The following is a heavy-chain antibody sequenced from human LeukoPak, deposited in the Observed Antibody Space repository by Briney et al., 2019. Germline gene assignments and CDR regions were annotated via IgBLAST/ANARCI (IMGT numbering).Heavy chain of an antibody. V-gene: IGHV4-4*07. CDR3: ARDIGYYDSSGYPRDAFDI. D-gene: IGHD3-22*01. CDR2: IYTSGST. CDR1: GGSISSYY. Sequence: SETLSLTCTVSGGSISSYYWSWIRQPAGKGLERIGRIYTSGSTNYNPSLKSRVTMSVDTSKNQFSLKLSSVTAADTAVYYCARDIGYYDSSGYPRDAFDIWGQGTMVNFSS. J-gene: IGHJ3*02.